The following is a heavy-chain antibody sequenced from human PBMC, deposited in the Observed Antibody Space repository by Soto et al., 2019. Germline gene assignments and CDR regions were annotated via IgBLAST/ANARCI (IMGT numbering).Heavy chain of an antibody. CDR3: ARELSGSWYNWFDP. J-gene: IGHJ5*02. Sequence: GGSLRLSXAASGFSVSSNSMSWVRQAPGKGLEWVSVIHSDVTTYYADSVKGRFIISRDNSKDTLYLQMNRLRAEDTAVYYCARELSGSWYNWFDPWGQGTLVTVS. V-gene: IGHV3-53*01. CDR1: GFSVSSNS. D-gene: IGHD5-12*01. CDR2: IHSDVTT.